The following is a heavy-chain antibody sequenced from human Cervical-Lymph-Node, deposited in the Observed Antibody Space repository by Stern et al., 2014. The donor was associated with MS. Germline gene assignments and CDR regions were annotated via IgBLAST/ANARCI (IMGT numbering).Heavy chain of an antibody. J-gene: IGHJ6*02. CDR1: GGSVNSVNYY. V-gene: IGHV4-61*01. Sequence: QVQLQESGPGLLKPSETLSLTCTVSGGSVNSVNYYWTWIRQPPGKGLAWIGNISYSGSTKSNPYLKSRATISDDTSQKQLSLTLRSVTAADTAVYYCTRGFRVWAQGTTVTVSS. CDR3: TRGFRV. D-gene: IGHD3-10*01. CDR2: ISYSGST.